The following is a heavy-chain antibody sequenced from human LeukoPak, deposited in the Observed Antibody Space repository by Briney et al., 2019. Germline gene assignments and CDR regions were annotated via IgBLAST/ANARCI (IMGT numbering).Heavy chain of an antibody. J-gene: IGHJ4*02. CDR3: ARDHQNGRYGCYLSSFDY. V-gene: IGHV1-69*04. D-gene: IGHD3-10*01. CDR1: GGTFSSYA. CDR2: IIPILGIA. Sequence: SVKVSCKASGGTFSSYAISWVRQAPGQGLEWMGRIIPILGIANYAQKFQGRVTITADKSTSTAYMELSSLRSEDTAVYYCARDHQNGRYGCYLSSFDYWGQGTLVTVSS.